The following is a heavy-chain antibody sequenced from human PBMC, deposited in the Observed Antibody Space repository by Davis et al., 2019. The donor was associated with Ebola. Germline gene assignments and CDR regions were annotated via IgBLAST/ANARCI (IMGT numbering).Heavy chain of an antibody. CDR3: VARNFDD. Sequence: GESLKISCVASGFTFSSYWMSWVRQAPGKGLEWVALSANSGYNTYYGDSVKGRFTVSRDNSRNTLYLQMDSLRPEDTAVYYCVARNFDDWGPGTVVTVAS. V-gene: IGHV3-30*03. CDR2: SANSGYNT. J-gene: IGHJ4*02. CDR1: GFTFSSYW.